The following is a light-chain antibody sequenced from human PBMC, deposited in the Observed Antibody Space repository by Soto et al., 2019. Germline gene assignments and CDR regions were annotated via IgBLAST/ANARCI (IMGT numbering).Light chain of an antibody. CDR2: DAS. J-gene: IGKJ3*01. CDR1: QSVSSY. Sequence: EIVLTQSPAPLSLSPGERATLSCRASQSVSSYLAWYQRKPGQAPRLLIYDASNRATGIPARFSGSGSGTDFTLTISRLEPEDFAVYYCQQRSNWLFPCGPGTKVDIK. V-gene: IGKV3-11*01. CDR3: QQRSNWLFP.